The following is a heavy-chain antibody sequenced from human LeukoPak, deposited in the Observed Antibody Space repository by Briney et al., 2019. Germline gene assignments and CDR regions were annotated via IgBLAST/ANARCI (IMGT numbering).Heavy chain of an antibody. CDR1: GYTFTGYY. J-gene: IGHJ4*02. CDR2: ISPYSGAT. Sequence: GASVKVSCKASGYTFTGYYMHWVRQAPGQGLEWMGWISPYSGATDYAQKFQGRVTMTADTSINTAYLDLHRLRADDTAVFYCARDLGDWNLDYWGQGTLVTVSS. D-gene: IGHD2-21*02. V-gene: IGHV1-2*02. CDR3: ARDLGDWNLDY.